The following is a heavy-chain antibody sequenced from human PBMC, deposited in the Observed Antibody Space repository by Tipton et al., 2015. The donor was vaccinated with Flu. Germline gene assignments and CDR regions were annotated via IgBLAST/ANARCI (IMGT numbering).Heavy chain of an antibody. Sequence: SLRLSCAASGFTFSSYAMHWVRQAPGKGLEWVAVISYDGSNKYYADSVKGRFTISRDNSKNTLYLQMNSLRAEDTAVYYCARDGDYGDYNAPDYWGQGTLVTVSS. D-gene: IGHD4-17*01. CDR3: ARDGDYGDYNAPDY. J-gene: IGHJ4*02. CDR2: ISYDGSNK. CDR1: GFTFSSYA. V-gene: IGHV3-30-3*01.